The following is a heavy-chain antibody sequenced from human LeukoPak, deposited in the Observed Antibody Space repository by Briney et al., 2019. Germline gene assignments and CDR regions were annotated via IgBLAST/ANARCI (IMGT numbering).Heavy chain of an antibody. CDR3: AEDVGRTGTNCFDP. J-gene: IGHJ5*02. V-gene: IGHV1-2*02. CDR2: INLNTGYT. Sequence: GASVKVSCKPSGDTFTANYLHWVRQAPGQGLEWLGWINLNTGYTKYAQKFQGRVTMTRDTSTSSAFMELSRLRSDDTAAYFCAEDVGRTGTNCFDPWGQGTLVTVSS. D-gene: IGHD1-1*01. CDR1: GDTFTANY.